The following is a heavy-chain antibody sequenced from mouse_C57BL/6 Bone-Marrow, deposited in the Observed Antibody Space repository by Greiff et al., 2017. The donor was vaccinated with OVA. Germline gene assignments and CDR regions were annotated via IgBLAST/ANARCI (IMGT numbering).Heavy chain of an antibody. CDR2: IYPGDGDI. J-gene: IGHJ2*01. CDR1: GYAFSNYW. V-gene: IGHV1-80*01. Sequence: QVHVKQSGAELVKPGASVKISCKASGYAFSNYWMNWVKQRPGNGLEWIGQIYPGDGDINYNAKFKGKATLTADKSSSTAYMQFSSLTSEDSAVYCCARGAYWGQGTTLTVSS. CDR3: ARGAY.